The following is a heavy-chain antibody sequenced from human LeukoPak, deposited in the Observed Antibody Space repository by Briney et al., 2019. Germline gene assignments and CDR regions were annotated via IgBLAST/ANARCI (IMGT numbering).Heavy chain of an antibody. CDR3: ARYTSMIAYHARGFDI. CDR2: MYHSGDT. CDR1: GYSVSSGYY. V-gene: IGHV4-38-2*02. J-gene: IGHJ3*02. Sequence: SETLFLTCTVSGYSVSSGYYWGWIRQPPGKGLEWIGSMYHSGDTYYNPSLKSRVTISVDTSKNQFSLKLSSVTAADTAVYYCARYTSMIAYHARGFDIWGQGTLVTVSS. D-gene: IGHD5-18*01.